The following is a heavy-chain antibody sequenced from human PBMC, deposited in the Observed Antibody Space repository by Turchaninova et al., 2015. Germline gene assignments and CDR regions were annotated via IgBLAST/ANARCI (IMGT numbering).Heavy chain of an antibody. CDR2: VHPNSGGT. Sequence: QVQLVQSGAGVKKPGASVKVSCKASGSTFTGYYMHWVRQAPGQGLEWMGRVHPNSGGTNSETKFQGRVTRTRVTAISTAAMELSRLRSDDTAVYYCARDPSITIFGVVIYAFDIWGQGTMVTVSS. CDR3: ARDPSITIFGVVIYAFDI. J-gene: IGHJ3*02. V-gene: IGHV1-2*06. D-gene: IGHD3-3*01. CDR1: GSTFTGYY.